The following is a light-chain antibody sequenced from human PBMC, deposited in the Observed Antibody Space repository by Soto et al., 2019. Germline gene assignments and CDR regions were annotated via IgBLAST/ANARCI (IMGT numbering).Light chain of an antibody. J-gene: IGKJ2*01. CDR1: QSVSSY. V-gene: IGKV3-11*01. CDR3: QQSYSTPPEHT. Sequence: EIVLTQSPATLSLSPGERATLSCRASQSVSSYLAWYQQKPGQAPRLLIYDASNRATGIPARFSGSGSGTDFTLTISSLQPEDFATYYCQQSYSTPPEHTFGQGTKLEIK. CDR2: DAS.